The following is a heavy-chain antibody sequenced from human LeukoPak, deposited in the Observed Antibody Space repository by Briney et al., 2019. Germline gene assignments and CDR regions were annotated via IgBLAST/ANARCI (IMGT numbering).Heavy chain of an antibody. D-gene: IGHD3-10*01. J-gene: IGHJ4*02. CDR1: GGSISSSSYY. Sequence: SETLSLTCTVSGGSISSSSYYWGWIRQPPGKGLEWIGSIYYSGSTYYNPSLKSRVTISVDTSKNQFSLKLSSVTAADTAVYYCATAISFGHWGQGTLVTVSS. CDR3: ATAISFGH. CDR2: IYYSGST. V-gene: IGHV4-39*07.